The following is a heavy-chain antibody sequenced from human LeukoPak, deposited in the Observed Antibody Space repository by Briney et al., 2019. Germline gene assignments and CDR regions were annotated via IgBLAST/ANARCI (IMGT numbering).Heavy chain of an antibody. V-gene: IGHV1-69*10. D-gene: IGHD1-26*01. CDR1: GYTFTSYG. CDR2: IIPILGIA. Sequence: ASVKVSCKASGYTFTSYGISWVRQAPGQGLEWMGWIIPILGIANYAQKFQGRVTITADKSTSTAYMELSSLRSEDTAVYYCARDPSSGSYGYWGQGTLVTVSS. J-gene: IGHJ4*02. CDR3: ARDPSSGSYGY.